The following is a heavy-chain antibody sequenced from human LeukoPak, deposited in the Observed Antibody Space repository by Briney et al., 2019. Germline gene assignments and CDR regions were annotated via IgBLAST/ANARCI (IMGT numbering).Heavy chain of an antibody. CDR1: GGSTGSYY. D-gene: IGHD3-9*01. CDR3: ARDDILTGYYGNFDF. V-gene: IGHV4-59*01. CDR2: IHYSGST. J-gene: IGHJ4*02. Sequence: SETLSLTCTVSGGSTGSYYWTWIRQPPGKGLEWIAYIHYSGSTSSNPSLKSRVTVSVDTSNNQFSLKLTSVTAADTAVYYCARDDILTGYYGNFDFWGQGTLVTVSS.